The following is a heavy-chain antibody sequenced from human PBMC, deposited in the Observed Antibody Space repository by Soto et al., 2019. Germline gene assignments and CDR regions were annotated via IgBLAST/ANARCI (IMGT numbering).Heavy chain of an antibody. Sequence: GGSLRLSCAASGFTFSSYAMHWVRQAPGKGLEWVAVISYDGSNKYYADSVKGRFTISRDNSKNTLYLQMNSLRAEDTAVYYCARDARRLTHWRAQQLVINWFDPWGQGTLVTVSS. J-gene: IGHJ5*02. CDR3: ARDARRLTHWRAQQLVINWFDP. CDR2: ISYDGSNK. D-gene: IGHD6-13*01. CDR1: GFTFSSYA. V-gene: IGHV3-30-3*01.